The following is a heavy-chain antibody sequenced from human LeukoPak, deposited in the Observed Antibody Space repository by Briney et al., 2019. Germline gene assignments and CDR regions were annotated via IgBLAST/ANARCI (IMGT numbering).Heavy chain of an antibody. CDR3: ATYMNWVAGDV. CDR2: INWNGGST. D-gene: IGHD7-27*01. Sequence: GGSLRLSCAASGFTFDDYGMSWVRQAPGKGLEWVSGINWNGGSTGYADSVKGRFTISRDNAKNSLYLQMDSLRAEDTAVYYCATYMNWVAGDVWGQGTTVSVSS. CDR1: GFTFDDYG. J-gene: IGHJ6*02. V-gene: IGHV3-20*04.